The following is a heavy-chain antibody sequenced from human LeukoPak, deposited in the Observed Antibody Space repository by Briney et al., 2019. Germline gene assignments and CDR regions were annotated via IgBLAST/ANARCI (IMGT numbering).Heavy chain of an antibody. D-gene: IGHD5-18*01. CDR1: GGSISSGDYY. V-gene: IGHV4-30-4*01. Sequence: PSETLSLTCTVSGGSISSGDYYWSWIRQPPGKGLEWIGYIYYSGSTYYNPSLKSRVTISVDTSKNQFSLKLSSVTAADTAVYYCARDQGIQLWANAFDIWGQGTMVTVSS. J-gene: IGHJ3*02. CDR2: IYYSGST. CDR3: ARDQGIQLWANAFDI.